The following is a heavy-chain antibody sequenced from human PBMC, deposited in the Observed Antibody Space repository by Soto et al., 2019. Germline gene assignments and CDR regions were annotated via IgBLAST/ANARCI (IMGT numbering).Heavy chain of an antibody. D-gene: IGHD2-21*02. Sequence: SETLSLTCTVSGGSISSYCWSWIRQPPGKGLEWIGYIYYSGSTNYNPSLKSRVTISVDTSKNQFSLKLSSVTAADTAVYYCARSHGGNFDAFDIWGQGTMVTVSS. CDR2: IYYSGST. J-gene: IGHJ3*02. CDR3: ARSHGGNFDAFDI. CDR1: GGSISSYC. V-gene: IGHV4-59*01.